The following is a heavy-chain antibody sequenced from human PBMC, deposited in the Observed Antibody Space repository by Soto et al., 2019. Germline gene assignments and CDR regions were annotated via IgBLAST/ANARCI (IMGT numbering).Heavy chain of an antibody. CDR1: GYTFTTYG. V-gene: IGHV1-18*04. CDR3: ARVVKAGDYGDYGRYYFDY. J-gene: IGHJ4*01. Sequence: QVQLVQSGAEVKKPGASVKVSCKASGYTFTTYGITWVRQAPGQGLEWMGWISAYSGKTNYAQKLQGRLTVTTDTSTNTAYMDLRSLRSDDTAVYYCARVVKAGDYGDYGRYYFDYWGHGTLVTVSS. D-gene: IGHD4-17*01. CDR2: ISAYSGKT.